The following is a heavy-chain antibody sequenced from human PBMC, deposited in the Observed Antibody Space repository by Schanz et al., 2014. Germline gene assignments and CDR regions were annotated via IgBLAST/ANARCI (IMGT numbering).Heavy chain of an antibody. Sequence: QVQLVQSGADVKKPGASVKVSCKASGYTFTGYSMHWVRQAPGQGLEWMGRINPNSGGTNYAQKFYGRGTMTRDTSISTVYMELTRLTLDDTAIYYCARDSDDSKYNLFDSWGQGTLVTVSS. V-gene: IGHV1-2*06. D-gene: IGHD1-1*01. CDR1: GYTFTGYS. CDR3: ARDSDDSKYNLFDS. CDR2: INPNSGGT. J-gene: IGHJ5*01.